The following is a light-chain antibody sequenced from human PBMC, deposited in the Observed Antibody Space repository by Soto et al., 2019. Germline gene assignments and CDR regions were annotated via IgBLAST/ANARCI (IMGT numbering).Light chain of an antibody. CDR2: SNN. V-gene: IGLV1-44*01. CDR1: SSNIGSNT. Sequence: QSVLTQPPSASGTPGQRVTISCSGSSSNIGSNTVNWYQQLPGTAPKLLIYSNNQRPSGVPDRFSGSKSGTSASLAISGLQSEDDGTYHCATWDDSLNGLIFGGGTKLTVL. CDR3: ATWDDSLNGLI. J-gene: IGLJ2*01.